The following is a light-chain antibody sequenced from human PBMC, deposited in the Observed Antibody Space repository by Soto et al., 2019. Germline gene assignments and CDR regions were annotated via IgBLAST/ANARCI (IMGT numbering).Light chain of an antibody. V-gene: IGKV3-15*01. CDR1: QSVSSSY. Sequence: EIVMTQSPAILSLSPGERATLSCRASQSVSSSYLAWYQQKPGQAPRLLIYGASTRATGIPARFSGSGSGTEFTLTISSLQSEDFAVYYCQQYNNWPRTFGQGTKVDIK. CDR3: QQYNNWPRT. CDR2: GAS. J-gene: IGKJ1*01.